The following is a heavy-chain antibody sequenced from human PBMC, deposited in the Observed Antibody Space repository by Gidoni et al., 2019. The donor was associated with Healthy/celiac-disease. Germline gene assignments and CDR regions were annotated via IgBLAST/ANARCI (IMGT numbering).Heavy chain of an antibody. J-gene: IGHJ3*02. CDR3: ATPYYYGSGGQYAFDI. D-gene: IGHD3-10*01. Sequence: QVQLVQSGAEVKKPGASVKVSCKVSGYTITELSMHWVRQAPGKGLEWMGGFDPEDGETIYAQKFQGRVTMTEDTSTDTAYMELSSLRSEDTAVYYCATPYYYGSGGQYAFDIWGQGTMVTVSS. CDR2: FDPEDGET. CDR1: GYTITELS. V-gene: IGHV1-24*01.